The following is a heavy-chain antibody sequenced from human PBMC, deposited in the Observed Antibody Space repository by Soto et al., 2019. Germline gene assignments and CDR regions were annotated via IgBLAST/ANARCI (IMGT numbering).Heavy chain of an antibody. CDR1: GFTFSNYY. J-gene: IGHJ4*02. V-gene: IGHV3-11*01. D-gene: IGHD3-16*01. CDR2: ISTSGTST. Sequence: QVQLVESGGGLVKPGGSLRLSSAVSGFTFSNYYMDLIRQAPGKGLEWVSYISTSGTSTFYADSVTARVTISMDNAENSLFLQMDSLRVEDTAVYFCARDGVLFRAGFDSWGQGTLVTVAS. CDR3: ARDGVLFRAGFDS.